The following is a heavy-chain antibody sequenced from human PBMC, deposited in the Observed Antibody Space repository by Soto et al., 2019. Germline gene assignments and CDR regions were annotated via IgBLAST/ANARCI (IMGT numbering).Heavy chain of an antibody. V-gene: IGHV3-13*05. Sequence: GGSLRLSCGASAFTLSVYDMHWVRQPNGKGLEWVSALGAADDPYYLGSVKGRFTISRENAKNSLYLQMNNLRAGDTAVYYCARAYSGRLPRRADYYYAMDVWGQGTTVTVSS. D-gene: IGHD2-15*01. J-gene: IGHJ6*02. CDR1: AFTLSVYD. CDR2: LGAADDP. CDR3: ARAYSGRLPRRADYYYAMDV.